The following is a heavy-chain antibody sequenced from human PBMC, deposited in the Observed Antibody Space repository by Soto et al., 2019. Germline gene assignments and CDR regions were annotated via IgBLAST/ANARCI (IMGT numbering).Heavy chain of an antibody. CDR1: GFTFSNAW. CDR2: IKSKTDGGTT. J-gene: IGHJ6*02. V-gene: IGHV3-15*07. D-gene: IGHD3-10*01. CDR3: TTDPMAKYYYYGMDV. Sequence: GGSLRLSCAASGFTFSNAWMNWVRQAPGKGLEWVGRIKSKTDGGTTDYAAPVKGRFTISRDDSKNTLYLQMNSLKTEDTAVYYCTTDPMAKYYYYGMDVWGQGTTVTVSS.